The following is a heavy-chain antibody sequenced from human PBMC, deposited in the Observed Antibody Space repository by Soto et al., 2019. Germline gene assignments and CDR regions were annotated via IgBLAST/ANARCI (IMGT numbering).Heavy chain of an antibody. Sequence: PSETLSLTCAVYGGSFSGYYWSWIRQPPGKGLEWIGEINHSGSTNYNPSLKSRVTISVDTSKNQFSLKLSSVTAADTAVYYCATTRKYYYGSGRRGPNWFDPWGQGTLVTASS. CDR3: ATTRKYYYGSGRRGPNWFDP. V-gene: IGHV4-34*01. CDR1: GGSFSGYY. CDR2: INHSGST. D-gene: IGHD3-10*01. J-gene: IGHJ5*02.